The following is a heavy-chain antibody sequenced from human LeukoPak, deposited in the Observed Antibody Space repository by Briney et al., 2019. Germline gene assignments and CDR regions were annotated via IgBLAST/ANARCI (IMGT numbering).Heavy chain of an antibody. D-gene: IGHD6-13*01. CDR2: INSAGIST. Sequence: GGSLRLSCTASGFTFSSYWMHWVRQAPGKGRGWVSLINSAGISTNYADSVKGRFTISRDNAKNTLYLQMNSLRAEDTAIYYCARDIAAAVDYWGQGTLVTVSS. CDR3: ARDIAAAVDY. CDR1: GFTFSSYW. V-gene: IGHV3-74*01. J-gene: IGHJ4*02.